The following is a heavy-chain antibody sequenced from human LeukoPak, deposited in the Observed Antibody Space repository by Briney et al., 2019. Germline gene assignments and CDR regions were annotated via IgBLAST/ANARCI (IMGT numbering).Heavy chain of an antibody. D-gene: IGHD4-23*01. J-gene: IGHJ4*02. Sequence: PGGSLRLSCAASGSTFDDYAMHWVRQAPGKGLEWVSGISWNSGSIGYADSVKDRFTISTDNARNSLYLQMNSLRAEDMALYCCAKAESGGNYFDYWGQGTLVTVSS. CDR2: ISWNSGSI. CDR3: AKAESGGNYFDY. V-gene: IGHV3-9*03. CDR1: GSTFDDYA.